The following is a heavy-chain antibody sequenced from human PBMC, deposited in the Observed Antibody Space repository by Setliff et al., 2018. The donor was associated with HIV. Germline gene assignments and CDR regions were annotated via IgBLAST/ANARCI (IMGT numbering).Heavy chain of an antibody. CDR3: ARVASGHDYGWLDP. V-gene: IGHV3-74*03. J-gene: IGHJ5*02. Sequence: GGSLRLSCAASGFTFSTYWMHWVRQAPGKGLVWVSHINNDGRKATYADSVKGRFTVSRDNAKNTLYLQMNSLRAEDTAVYYCARVASGHDYGWLDPWGQGTLVTVSS. D-gene: IGHD5-12*01. CDR2: INNDGRKA. CDR1: GFTFSTYW.